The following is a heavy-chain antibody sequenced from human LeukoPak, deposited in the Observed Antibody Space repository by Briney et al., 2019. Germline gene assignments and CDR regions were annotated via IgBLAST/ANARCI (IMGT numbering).Heavy chain of an antibody. CDR1: GFTFSSYA. Sequence: GGSLRLSCAAAGFTFSSYAMSWVRQAPGKGLDWVSAISGSGGSTYYADSVKGRFTISRDNSKNTLYLQMNSLRAEDTAVYYCAKEGASGDYSYGGKGTLVTVSS. D-gene: IGHD5-12*01. CDR2: ISGSGGST. CDR3: AKEGASGDYSY. J-gene: IGHJ4*02. V-gene: IGHV3-23*01.